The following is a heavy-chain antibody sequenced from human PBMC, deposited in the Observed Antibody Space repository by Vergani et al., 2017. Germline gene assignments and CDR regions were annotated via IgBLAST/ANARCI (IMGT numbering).Heavy chain of an antibody. V-gene: IGHV3-49*04. D-gene: IGHD5-18*01. Sequence: VQLVESGGGVVQPGRSLRLSCAAFEFTFSIHAMHWVRQAPGKGLEWVAFIRNKAYGGTTEYAASVKGRFTISRDDSKRLAYLQLSGLKTEDTAVYFCSRGRGYSFGYSDYWGQGTLVTVSS. CDR2: IRNKAYGGTT. CDR3: SRGRGYSFGYSDY. CDR1: EFTFSIHA. J-gene: IGHJ4*02.